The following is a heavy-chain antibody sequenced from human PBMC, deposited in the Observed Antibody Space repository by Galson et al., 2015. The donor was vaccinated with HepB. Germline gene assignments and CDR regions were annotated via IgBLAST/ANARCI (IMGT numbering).Heavy chain of an antibody. CDR1: EFTFSDYA. CDR3: AKALSFWSASYYFDY. D-gene: IGHD3-3*01. Sequence: SLRLSCAASEFTFSDYAMNWVRQAPGKGLEWVSSISGSGVNTYYADSVKGRFTISRDNFKNTLYLQMNSLRAEDTAVYYCAKALSFWSASYYFDYWGQGALVTVSS. J-gene: IGHJ4*02. CDR2: ISGSGVNT. V-gene: IGHV3-23*01.